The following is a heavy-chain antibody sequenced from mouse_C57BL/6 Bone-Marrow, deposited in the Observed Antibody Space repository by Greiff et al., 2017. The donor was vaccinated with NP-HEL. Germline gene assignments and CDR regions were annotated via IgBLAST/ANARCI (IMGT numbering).Heavy chain of an antibody. CDR3: TRAGSNFYFDY. J-gene: IGHJ2*01. D-gene: IGHD2-5*01. CDR2: ISSGGDYI. Sequence: EVKLVESGEGLVKPGGSLKLSCAASGFTFSSYAMSWVRQTPEKRLEWVAYISSGGDYIYYADTVKGRFTISRDNARNTLYLQMSSLKSEDTAMYYCTRAGSNFYFDYWGQGTTLTVSS. V-gene: IGHV5-9-1*02. CDR1: GFTFSSYA.